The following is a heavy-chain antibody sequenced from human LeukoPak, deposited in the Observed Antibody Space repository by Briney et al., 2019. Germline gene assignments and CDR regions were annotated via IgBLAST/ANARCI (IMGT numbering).Heavy chain of an antibody. CDR2: INHSGST. CDR1: GGSFSGYY. Sequence: SETLSLTCAVYGGSFSGYYWSWIRQPPGKGLEWIGEINHSGSTNYNPSLKSRVTISVDTSKNQFSLKLSSVTAADTAVYYCARGIRSDILTGYPTNHFDYWSQGTLVTVSS. CDR3: ARGIRSDILTGYPTNHFDY. J-gene: IGHJ4*02. V-gene: IGHV4-34*01. D-gene: IGHD3-9*01.